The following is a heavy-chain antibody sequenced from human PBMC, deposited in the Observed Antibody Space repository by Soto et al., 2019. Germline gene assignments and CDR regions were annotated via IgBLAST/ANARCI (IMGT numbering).Heavy chain of an antibody. J-gene: IGHJ4*02. CDR2: ISGSGGST. CDR3: AKGNGYSSSWFEFDY. V-gene: IGHV3-23*01. CDR1: GFTFSSYA. Sequence: EVQLLESGGGLVQPGGSLRLSCAASGFTFSSYAMSWVRQAPGKGLEWVSAISGSGGSTYYADSVKGRFTISRDNSKNTLYLQMNSLRAEDMAVYYCAKGNGYSSSWFEFDYWGQGTLVTVSS. D-gene: IGHD6-13*01.